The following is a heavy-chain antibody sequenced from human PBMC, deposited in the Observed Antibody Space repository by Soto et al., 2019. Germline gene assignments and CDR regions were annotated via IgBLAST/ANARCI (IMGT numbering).Heavy chain of an antibody. V-gene: IGHV3-33*01. CDR2: IWYDGSNK. Sequence: QVQLVESGGGVVQPGRSLRLSCAASGFTFSSYGMHWVRQAPGKGLEWVAVIWYDGSNKYYADSVKGRFTISRDNSKNTLYLQMNSLRAEDTALYYCARGPWIVVRGARHAVFDYWGQGTLVTVSS. CDR3: ARGPWIVVRGARHAVFDY. D-gene: IGHD3-10*01. J-gene: IGHJ4*02. CDR1: GFTFSSYG.